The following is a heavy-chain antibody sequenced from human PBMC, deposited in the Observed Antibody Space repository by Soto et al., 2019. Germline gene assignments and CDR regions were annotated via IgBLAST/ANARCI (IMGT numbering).Heavy chain of an antibody. J-gene: IGHJ6*02. CDR2: IIPIFGTA. CDR1: GGTFSSYA. V-gene: IGHV1-69*13. CDR3: ARDLISRGSYYYYGMDV. D-gene: IGHD3-16*01. Sequence: GASVKVSCKASGGTFSSYAISWVRQAPGQGLEWMGGIIPIFGTANYAQKFQGRVTITADESTSTAYMELSSLRSEDTAVYYCARDLISRGSYYYYGMDVWGQGTTVTVSS.